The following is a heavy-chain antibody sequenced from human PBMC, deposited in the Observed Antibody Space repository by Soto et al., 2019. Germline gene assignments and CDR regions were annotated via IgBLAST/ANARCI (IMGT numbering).Heavy chain of an antibody. CDR2: IRSKVYGGTT. CDR1: GFTFGDYA. J-gene: IGHJ6*02. Sequence: GVLRLSCTASGFTFGDYAMSWFRQAPGKGLEWVGFIRSKVYGGTTEYAASVKGRFTISRDDSKSIAYLQMNSLKTEDTAVYYCTSTIFGVVIPGGYYYGMDVWGQGTTVTVSS. CDR3: TSTIFGVVIPGGYYYGMDV. D-gene: IGHD3-3*01. V-gene: IGHV3-49*03.